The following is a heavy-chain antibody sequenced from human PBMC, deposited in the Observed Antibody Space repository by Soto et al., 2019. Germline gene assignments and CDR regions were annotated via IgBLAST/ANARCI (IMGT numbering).Heavy chain of an antibody. CDR1: GGTFSSYA. CDR3: ARDSDYGATVGAFDI. J-gene: IGHJ3*02. CDR2: IMPIFGTA. V-gene: IGHV1-69*01. Sequence: QVQLMQSGAEVKKPGSSVKVSCKASGGTFSSYAISWVRQAPGQGLEWMGGIMPIFGTANYAQKFQGRVTITAEESTSTAYMELRSLRSEDTAVYYCARDSDYGATVGAFDIWGQVTMVTVSS. D-gene: IGHD4-17*01.